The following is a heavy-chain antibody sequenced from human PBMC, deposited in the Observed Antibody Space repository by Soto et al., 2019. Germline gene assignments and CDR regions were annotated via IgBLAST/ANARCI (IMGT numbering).Heavy chain of an antibody. CDR1: GFSVSSNY. CDR3: ARDLPERSTSTGYFQH. D-gene: IGHD2-2*01. J-gene: IGHJ1*01. CDR2: IYSGVGT. Sequence: GGSLRLSCAASGFSVSSNYMSWVRQAPGKGLEWVAVIYSGVGTYYADSVKGRFTISRDNSKNTLHLQMNSLRAEDTAAYYCARDLPERSTSTGYFQHWGQGTLVTVSS. V-gene: IGHV3-53*05.